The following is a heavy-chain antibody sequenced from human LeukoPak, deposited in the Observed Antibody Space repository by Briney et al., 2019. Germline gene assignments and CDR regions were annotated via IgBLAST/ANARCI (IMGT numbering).Heavy chain of an antibody. V-gene: IGHV3-21*01. CDR2: ISSSSSYI. CDR3: ARDLGDSSGYFGY. CDR1: GFTFSSYS. Sequence: GGPLRLSCAASGFTFSSYSMNWVRQAPGKGLEWVSSISSSSSYIYYADSVKGRFTISRDNAKNSLYLQMNSLRAEDTAVYYCARDLGDSSGYFGYWGQGTLVTVSS. J-gene: IGHJ4*02. D-gene: IGHD3-22*01.